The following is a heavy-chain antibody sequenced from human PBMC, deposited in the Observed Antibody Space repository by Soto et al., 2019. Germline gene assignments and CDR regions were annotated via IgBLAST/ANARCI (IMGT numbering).Heavy chain of an antibody. Sequence: QVQLQESGPGLVRPSGTLSLTCAVSGDSINSNYCWTWVRQPPGKGLEWIAEIYYSGGTSYTPSLKSRGTIAMDKSKNQFTPNLTSVTAAYTAMYYCARDTGWGLGYWGQGPLVTVSS. J-gene: IGHJ4*02. V-gene: IGHV4-4*02. CDR3: ARDTGWGLGY. CDR2: IYYSGGT. D-gene: IGHD6-19*01. CDR1: GDSINSNYC.